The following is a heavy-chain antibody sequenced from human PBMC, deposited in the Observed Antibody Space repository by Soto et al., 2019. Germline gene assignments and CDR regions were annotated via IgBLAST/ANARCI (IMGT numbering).Heavy chain of an antibody. D-gene: IGHD6-19*01. V-gene: IGHV3-23*01. Sequence: VGSLRLSCAASGFTFSSYAMSWVRQAPGKGLEWVSSISGNAGSTYYANSVKGRFILSRDNSKNTLYLQMNGLRAEDTAVYYCAKDGSGWWINWFDPWGQGTLVTVSS. CDR3: AKDGSGWWINWFDP. CDR1: GFTFSSYA. J-gene: IGHJ5*02. CDR2: ISGNAGST.